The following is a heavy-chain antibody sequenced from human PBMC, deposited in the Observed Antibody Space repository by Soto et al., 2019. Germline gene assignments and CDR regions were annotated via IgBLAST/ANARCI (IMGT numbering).Heavy chain of an antibody. CDR1: RFNFSVYG. CDR3: AKNPEEIVPGVADY. V-gene: IGHV3-23*01. D-gene: IGHD3-10*01. Sequence: EVQVLESGGGLVQPAGLLRLSCAASRFNFSVYGMTWVRQGRGKGPEWVSLISGNGGTAYYADSVEGRFTISRDNSKNTLYLQMKSLRAEDTAVYYCAKNPEEIVPGVADYWGQGTLVTVSS. CDR2: ISGNGGTA. J-gene: IGHJ4*02.